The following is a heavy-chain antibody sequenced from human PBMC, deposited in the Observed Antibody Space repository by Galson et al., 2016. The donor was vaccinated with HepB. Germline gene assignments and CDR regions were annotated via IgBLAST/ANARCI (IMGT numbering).Heavy chain of an antibody. CDR1: GYSFTTYW. D-gene: IGHD1-7*01. V-gene: IGHV5-51*01. J-gene: IGHJ4*02. CDR3: ARRKNYAPDY. CDR2: IYPGDSDT. Sequence: AEVKKPGESLKISCKASGYSFTTYWIGWVRQVPGKGLEWVGIIYPGDSDTRYSPSFQGQVTISADRSISTAYLQWSSLKASDTAMYYCARRKNYAPDYWGQGTLVTVSS.